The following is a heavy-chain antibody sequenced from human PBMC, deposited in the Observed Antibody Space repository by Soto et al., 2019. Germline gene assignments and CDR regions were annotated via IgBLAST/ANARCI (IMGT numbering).Heavy chain of an antibody. Sequence: ASVKVSCKASGYTFTSYGISWVRQAPGQGLEWMGWISAYNGNTNYAQKLQGRVTMTTDTSTSTAYMELRSLRSDDTAVYYCARDRPMSVYHIDDAFDIWGQGTMVTVSS. CDR3: ARDRPMSVYHIDDAFDI. V-gene: IGHV1-18*01. CDR1: GYTFTSYG. CDR2: ISAYNGNT. J-gene: IGHJ3*02. D-gene: IGHD2-2*02.